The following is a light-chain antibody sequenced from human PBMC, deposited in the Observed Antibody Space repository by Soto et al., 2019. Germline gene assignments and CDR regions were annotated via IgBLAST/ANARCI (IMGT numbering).Light chain of an antibody. CDR3: QHYNSYSEA. CDR2: KAS. J-gene: IGKJ1*01. Sequence: DIHMTQSPSTLSLSVGDRVTITCLASQTISSWLAWYQQKPGKAPKLLIYKASTLKSGVPSRFSGSGSGTEFTLTISSLQPDDFATYYCQHYNSYSEAFGQGTKVDI. V-gene: IGKV1-5*03. CDR1: QTISSW.